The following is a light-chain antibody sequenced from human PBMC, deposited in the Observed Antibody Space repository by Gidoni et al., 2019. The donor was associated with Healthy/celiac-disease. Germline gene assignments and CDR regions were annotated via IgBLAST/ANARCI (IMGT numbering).Light chain of an antibody. CDR3: QQYNSYSPVT. CDR1: QSISSW. V-gene: IGKV1-5*01. CDR2: DAA. Sequence: IQMTQSPSTLSASVGDSVTITCRASQSISSWLDWYQQKPGKAPKLLIYDAASWESGVPSRFSGSGSGTEFTLTISSLQPDDFATYYCQQYNSYSPVTFGGGTKVEIK. J-gene: IGKJ4*01.